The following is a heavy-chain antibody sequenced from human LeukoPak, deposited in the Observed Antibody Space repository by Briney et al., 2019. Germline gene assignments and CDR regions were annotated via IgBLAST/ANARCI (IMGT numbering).Heavy chain of an antibody. Sequence: ASVKVSCKASGYTFTGYYMHWVRQAPGQGLEWMGWINPNSGGTNYAQKFQGRVTMTRDTSISTAYMELSRLRSDDTAVYYCARDPPDILTGYYHDYRGQGTLVTVSS. CDR2: INPNSGGT. CDR1: GYTFTGYY. CDR3: ARDPPDILTGYYHDY. V-gene: IGHV1-2*02. D-gene: IGHD3-9*01. J-gene: IGHJ4*02.